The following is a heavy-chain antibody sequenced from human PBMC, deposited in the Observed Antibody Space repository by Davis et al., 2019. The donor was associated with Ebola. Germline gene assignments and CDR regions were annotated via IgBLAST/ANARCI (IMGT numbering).Heavy chain of an antibody. D-gene: IGHD4-17*01. CDR3: ARHYDYGIFNAFDY. V-gene: IGHV5-51*01. J-gene: IGHJ4*02. Sequence: GESLKISCKDSGNSFTSHWIGWVRQMPGKGLDWMGIIYTGDSDTRYNPSFQGQVTISADKSTSTAYLQWSGLTASDTAMYYCARHYDYGIFNAFDYWGQGTLVTVSS. CDR1: GNSFTSHW. CDR2: IYTGDSDT.